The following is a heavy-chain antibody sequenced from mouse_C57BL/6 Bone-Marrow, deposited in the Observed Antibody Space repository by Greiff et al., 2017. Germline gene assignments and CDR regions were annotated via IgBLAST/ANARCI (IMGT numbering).Heavy chain of an antibody. Sequence: QVQLQQSGAELVRPGASVTLSCKASGYTFTDYEMHWVKQTPVHGLEWIGAIDPESGGPAYNQKFKGKAILTADKSASTAYMELRSLTSEDSAVYYCTREYGNCEGVDYWGQGTSVTVSS. CDR1: GYTFTDYE. J-gene: IGHJ4*01. CDR3: TREYGNCEGVDY. V-gene: IGHV1-15*01. D-gene: IGHD2-10*02. CDR2: IDPESGGP.